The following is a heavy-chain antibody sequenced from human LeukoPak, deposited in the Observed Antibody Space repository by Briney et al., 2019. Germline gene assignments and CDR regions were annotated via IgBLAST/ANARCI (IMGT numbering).Heavy chain of an antibody. Sequence: SETLSLTCTVSGGPISSYYWIWIRQPPGKGLEWFGYIYYSGSTNYNPSLKSRVTISVETSKNEFSLKLRSVTAADTAVYYCARVTGYRIEDYFDYWGQGTLVTVSS. CDR2: IYYSGST. V-gene: IGHV4-59*01. CDR1: GGPISSYY. CDR3: ARVTGYRIEDYFDY. J-gene: IGHJ4*02. D-gene: IGHD6-13*01.